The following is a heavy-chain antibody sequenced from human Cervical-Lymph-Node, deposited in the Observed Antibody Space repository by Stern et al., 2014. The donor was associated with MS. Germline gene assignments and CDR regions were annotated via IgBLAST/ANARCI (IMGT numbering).Heavy chain of an antibody. CDR3: AKDINRILGDDNYGVDV. D-gene: IGHD1-26*01. J-gene: IGHJ6*02. CDR1: GFSFEDYT. CDR2: ITWDGGTT. Sequence: EVQLVESGGDVIQPGGSLTLSCAASGFSFEDYTMHWVRQAPGKGLEWVSLITWDGGTTHYADSVKGRFTISRDNSKNSLNLQMNGLRTEDTAFYYCAKDINRILGDDNYGVDVWGQGTTVTVSS. V-gene: IGHV3-43*01.